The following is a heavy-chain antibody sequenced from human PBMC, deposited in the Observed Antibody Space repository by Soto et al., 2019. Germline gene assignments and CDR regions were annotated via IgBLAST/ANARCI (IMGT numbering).Heavy chain of an antibody. J-gene: IGHJ3*01. D-gene: IGHD3-16*01. V-gene: IGHV3-23*01. Sequence: GSLRLSCAGSGFTFSRNAMSWVRQAPGKGLEWVSGTTGNSALTYYADSVKGRFTISRDNSKKTLYLQMNTLSADDTAVYYCAKNRDYDYDAFDVWGQGTVVTVSS. CDR2: TTGNSALT. CDR3: AKNRDYDYDAFDV. CDR1: GFTFSRNA.